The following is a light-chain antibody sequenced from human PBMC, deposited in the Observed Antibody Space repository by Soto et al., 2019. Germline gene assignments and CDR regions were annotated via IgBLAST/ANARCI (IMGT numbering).Light chain of an antibody. CDR1: QTINSW. CDR3: QQYDSYSSGP. CDR2: XXS. Sequence: DIQMTQSPSTLSASVGDRVTITCRASQTINSWLAWYQQKPGKAXXXXIXXXSXFKTGVPXRFSGSGSGTEFTLTISNLQPDDFATYYCQQYDSYSSGPFGQGTKVDIK. J-gene: IGKJ1*01. V-gene: IGKV1-5*01.